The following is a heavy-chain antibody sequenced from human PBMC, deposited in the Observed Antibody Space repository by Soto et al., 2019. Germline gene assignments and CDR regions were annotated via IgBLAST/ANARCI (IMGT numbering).Heavy chain of an antibody. D-gene: IGHD4-17*01. CDR1: GFTFSSYS. CDR3: ARDVDYGDYPYYFDY. CDR2: ISSSSSYI. V-gene: IGHV3-21*01. Sequence: GGSLRLSCAASGFTFSSYSMNWVRQAPGKGLEWVSSISSSSSYIYYADSVKGRFTISRDNAKNSLYLQMNSLRAEDTAVYYCARDVDYGDYPYYFDYWGQGTLVTVSS. J-gene: IGHJ4*02.